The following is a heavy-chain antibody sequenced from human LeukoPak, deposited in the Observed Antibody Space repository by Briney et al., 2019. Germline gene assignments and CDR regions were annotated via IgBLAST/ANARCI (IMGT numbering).Heavy chain of an antibody. V-gene: IGHV1-69*06. CDR1: GGTFSSYA. CDR3: ATDKVSGSGSYYH. D-gene: IGHD3-10*01. Sequence: GASVKVSCKASGGTFSSYAISWVRQAPGQGLEWMGGIIPIFGTANYAQKFQGRVTITADKSTSTAYMELSSLRSEDTAVYYCATDKVSGSGSYYHWGQGTLVTVSS. CDR2: IIPIFGTA. J-gene: IGHJ5*02.